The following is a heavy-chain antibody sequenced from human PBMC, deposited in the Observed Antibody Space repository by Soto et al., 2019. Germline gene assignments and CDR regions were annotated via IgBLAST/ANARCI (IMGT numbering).Heavy chain of an antibody. CDR3: ARVWTTVTNWFDP. D-gene: IGHD4-17*01. V-gene: IGHV4-4*02. Sequence: SETLSLTCAVAGVSISCSNWWSWVRPPPGKGLEWIGEIYHSGSTYYNPSLKSRVTISVDTSKNQFSLKLSSVTAADTAVYYCARVWTTVTNWFDPWGQGTLVTVSS. J-gene: IGHJ5*02. CDR1: GVSISCSNW. CDR2: IYHSGST.